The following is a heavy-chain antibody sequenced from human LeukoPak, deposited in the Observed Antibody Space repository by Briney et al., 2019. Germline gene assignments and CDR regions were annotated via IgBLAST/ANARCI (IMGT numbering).Heavy chain of an antibody. CDR3: AKGITIFGVNTIWYYFDY. V-gene: IGHV3-23*01. Sequence: GGSLRLSCAASGFTFSSSAMSWVRQAPGKGLEWVSAISGSGGSTHYADSVKGRFTISRDNSKNTLYLQMNSLRAEDTAVYYCAKGITIFGVNTIWYYFDYWGQGTLVTVSS. CDR2: ISGSGGST. D-gene: IGHD3-3*01. CDR1: GFTFSSSA. J-gene: IGHJ4*02.